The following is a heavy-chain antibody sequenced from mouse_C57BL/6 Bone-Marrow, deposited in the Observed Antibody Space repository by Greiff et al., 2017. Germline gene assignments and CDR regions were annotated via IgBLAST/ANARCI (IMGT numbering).Heavy chain of an antibody. V-gene: IGHV5-16*01. J-gene: IGHJ3*01. CDR3: ARVYCSSPWFAY. Sequence: EVKLMESEGGLVQPGSSMKLSCTASGFTFSDYYMACVRQVPEKCLEWVANINYDGSSTYYLDSLKSRFIISRDNAKNILYLQMSSLKSEDTATYYCARVYCSSPWFAYWGQGTLVTVSA. CDR2: INYDGSST. CDR1: GFTFSDYY. D-gene: IGHD1-1*01.